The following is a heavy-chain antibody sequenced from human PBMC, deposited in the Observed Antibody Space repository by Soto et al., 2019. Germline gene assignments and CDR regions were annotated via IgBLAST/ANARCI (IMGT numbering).Heavy chain of an antibody. V-gene: IGHV3-33*01. D-gene: IGHD6-13*01. CDR1: GFTFSSYG. Sequence: VGSLRLSCAASGFTFSSYGMHWVRQAPGKGLEWVAVIWYDGSNKYYADSVKGRFTISRDNSKNTLYLQMNSLRAEDTAVYYCARDRDLEQLAYFDYWGQGTLVTVSS. CDR3: ARDRDLEQLAYFDY. J-gene: IGHJ4*02. CDR2: IWYDGSNK.